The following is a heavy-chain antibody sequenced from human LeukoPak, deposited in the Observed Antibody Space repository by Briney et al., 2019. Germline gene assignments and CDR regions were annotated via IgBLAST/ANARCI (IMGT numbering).Heavy chain of an antibody. V-gene: IGHV3-9*03. Sequence: PGGSLRLSCAASGFTFDDYAMHWVRQAPGKGLEWVSGISWNSGSIGYADSVKGRFTISRDNAKNSLYLQMNSLRAEDMALYYCAKGVYMDVWGKGTTVTVSS. J-gene: IGHJ6*03. CDR1: GFTFDDYA. CDR2: ISWNSGSI. CDR3: AKGVYMDV.